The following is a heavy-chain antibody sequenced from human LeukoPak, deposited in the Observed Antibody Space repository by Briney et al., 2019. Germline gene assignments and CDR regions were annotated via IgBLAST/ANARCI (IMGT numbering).Heavy chain of an antibody. Sequence: ASVKVSCKASGYTFTSYGISWVRQAPGQGLESMGGISAYNGNTNYAQKLQGRVTMTTDTSTSTAYMELRSRRSDATAVYYCARDASGKGFDPWGQGTLVTVSS. J-gene: IGHJ5*02. CDR3: ARDASGKGFDP. CDR2: ISAYNGNT. CDR1: GYTFTSYG. D-gene: IGHD3-10*01. V-gene: IGHV1-18*04.